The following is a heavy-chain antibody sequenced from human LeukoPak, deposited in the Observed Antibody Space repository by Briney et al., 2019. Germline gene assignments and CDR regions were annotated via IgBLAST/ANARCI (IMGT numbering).Heavy chain of an antibody. CDR2: ISSSSSYT. CDR3: ARLWFGELRDNWFDP. V-gene: IGHV3-11*03. CDR1: GFTFSDYY. Sequence: TGGSLRLSCAASGFTFSDYYMSWIRQAPGKGLEWVSYISSSSSYTNYADSVKGRFTISRDNAKNSLYLQMNSLRAEDTAVYYCARLWFGELRDNWFDPWGQGTLVTVSS. J-gene: IGHJ5*02. D-gene: IGHD3-10*01.